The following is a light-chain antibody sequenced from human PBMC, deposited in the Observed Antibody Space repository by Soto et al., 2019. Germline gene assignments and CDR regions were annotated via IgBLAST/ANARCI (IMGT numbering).Light chain of an antibody. V-gene: IGKV3-20*01. J-gene: IGKJ1*01. CDR3: QQYGSSPPT. CDR2: GAS. Sequence: IVLTQSPGTLSLSPGERTTLSYRASQSISRYLAWYQQKPGQGPRLLIYGASSRATGTPDRFSGSGSGTDFNLTINRLEPEDFALYYCQQYGSSPPTFGQGTKVEIK. CDR1: QSISRY.